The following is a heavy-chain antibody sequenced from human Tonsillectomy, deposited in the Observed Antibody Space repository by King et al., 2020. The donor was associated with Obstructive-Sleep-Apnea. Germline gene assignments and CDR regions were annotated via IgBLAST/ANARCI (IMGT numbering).Heavy chain of an antibody. CDR3: ARKGKWLQSLPFDY. Sequence: HVQLQESGPGLVKPSQTLSLTCTVSGGSISSGDYYWNWIRQPPGKSLEWIGYIYYSGSTYYNPSLKSRVTISLDTSKNQFSLKVNSMTDADTAVYYCARKGKWLQSLPFDYWGQGTLVTVSA. D-gene: IGHD5-24*01. J-gene: IGHJ4*02. CDR1: GGSISSGDYY. CDR2: IYYSGST. V-gene: IGHV4-30-4*01.